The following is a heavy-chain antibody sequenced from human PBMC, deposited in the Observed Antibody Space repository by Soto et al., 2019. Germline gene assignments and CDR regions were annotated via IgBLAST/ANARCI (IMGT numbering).Heavy chain of an antibody. Sequence: ASVKVSCKASGYTFTYYAINWVRQAPGQSLEWMAWINAGNGDTRYSQKFQGRVTITRDTSASTAYMELSSLRSEDTAVYYCARVHVNGYDHADYWGQGTLVTVSS. CDR3: ARVHVNGYDHADY. CDR2: INAGNGDT. J-gene: IGHJ4*02. CDR1: GYTFTYYA. D-gene: IGHD5-12*01. V-gene: IGHV1-3*01.